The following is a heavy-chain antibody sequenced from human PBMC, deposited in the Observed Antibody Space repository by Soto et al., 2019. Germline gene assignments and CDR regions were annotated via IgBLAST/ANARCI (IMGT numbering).Heavy chain of an antibody. D-gene: IGHD3-22*01. J-gene: IGHJ4*02. CDR1: GYTFTSYG. CDR3: ARARYFYDTSNYYPFDY. CDR2: ISAYNGNT. Sequence: GASVKVSCKASGYTFTSYGISWVRQAPGQGLEWMGWISAYNGNTNSAQNLHDRLTMTTDTFTSTAYMELRSLRSDDTAVYYCARARYFYDTSNYYPFDYWGQGTLVTVSS. V-gene: IGHV1-18*04.